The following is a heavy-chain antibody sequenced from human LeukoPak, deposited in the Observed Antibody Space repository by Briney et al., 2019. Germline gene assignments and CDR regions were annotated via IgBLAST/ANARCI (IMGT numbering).Heavy chain of an antibody. V-gene: IGHV4-59*08. Sequence: PSETPSLTCTVSGGSMSGHWWSWIRQSPGKGLELIGDIFYSGGTNKNSPLQGRLTLPLERSKNQFSLKLNSQTAAETAMYYCARRNTADASIVFWGQGILVIASS. CDR1: GGSMSGHW. J-gene: IGHJ4*02. CDR3: ARRNTADASIVF. CDR2: IFYSGGT. D-gene: IGHD2/OR15-2a*01.